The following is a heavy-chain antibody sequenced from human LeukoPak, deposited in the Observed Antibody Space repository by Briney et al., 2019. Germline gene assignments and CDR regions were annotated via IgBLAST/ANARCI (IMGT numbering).Heavy chain of an antibody. D-gene: IGHD1-26*01. CDR2: INNDGSST. V-gene: IGHV3-74*01. J-gene: IGHJ4*02. Sequence: GGSLRLSCAASGFTFSSYEMNWVRQAPGKGLVWVSRINNDGSSTSYADSVKDRFTITRDNANNTLDLQLNSLRSNDTAVYFCASPGATSKFDYWGEGTQVTVSS. CDR3: ASPGATSKFDY. CDR1: GFTFSSYE.